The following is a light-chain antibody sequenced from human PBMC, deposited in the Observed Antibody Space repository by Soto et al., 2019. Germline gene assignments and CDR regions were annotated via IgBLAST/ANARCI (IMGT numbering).Light chain of an antibody. CDR2: SNN. CDR3: AAWDDSLSGLNWV. V-gene: IGLV1-47*02. J-gene: IGLJ3*02. CDR1: SSNIGSNY. Sequence: QSVLTQPPSASGTHGQRVTISCSGSSSNIGSNYVYWYQQLPGTAPKLLIYSNNNRPSGVPDRFSGSKSVTSASLAISGLRSEGEADYYCAAWDDSLSGLNWVFGGGTKLTVL.